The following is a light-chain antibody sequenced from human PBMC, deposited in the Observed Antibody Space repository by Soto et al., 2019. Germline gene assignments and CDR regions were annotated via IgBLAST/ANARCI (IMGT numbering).Light chain of an antibody. CDR1: SSDVGGYNY. Sequence: QSALTQPASVSGSPGQSITISCTGTSSDVGGYNYVSWYQQHPGKAPKLIIYDVSNRPSGVSNRFSGSKSGNTASLTISGLQAEDEAEYYCSSDRSRSTVVFGGGTKLTVL. J-gene: IGLJ2*01. CDR2: DVS. V-gene: IGLV2-14*01. CDR3: SSDRSRSTVV.